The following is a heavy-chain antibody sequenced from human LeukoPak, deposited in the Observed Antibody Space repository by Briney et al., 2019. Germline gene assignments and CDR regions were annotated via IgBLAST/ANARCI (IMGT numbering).Heavy chain of an antibody. CDR2: IGPSGDKT. V-gene: IGHV3-23*01. Sequence: GGSLRLSCAASGFTFNIHGMNWVRQAPGKGPEWVSGIGPSGDKTYYADSVKGRFTISRDNSENTVYLQMNSLRVEDTAVYYCAKDIDWLAFEDWGQGTLVTVSS. J-gene: IGHJ4*02. CDR1: GFTFNIHG. D-gene: IGHD6-19*01. CDR3: AKDIDWLAFED.